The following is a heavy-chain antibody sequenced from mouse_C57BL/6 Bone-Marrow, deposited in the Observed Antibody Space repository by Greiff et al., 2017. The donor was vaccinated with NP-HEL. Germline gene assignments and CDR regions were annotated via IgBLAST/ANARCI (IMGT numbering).Heavy chain of an antibody. Sequence: VQLQQSGPELVKPGASVKISCKASGYAFSSSWMNWVKQRPGKGLEWIGRIYPGDGDTNYNGKFKGKATLTADKSSSTAYMQLSSLTSEDSAVYFCARRRGALDYWGQGTTLTVSS. V-gene: IGHV1-82*01. CDR1: GYAFSSSW. CDR2: IYPGDGDT. J-gene: IGHJ2*01. CDR3: ARRRGALDY.